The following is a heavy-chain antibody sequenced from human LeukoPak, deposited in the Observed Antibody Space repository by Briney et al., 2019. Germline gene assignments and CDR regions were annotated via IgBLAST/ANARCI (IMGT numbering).Heavy chain of an antibody. V-gene: IGHV3-21*01. CDR3: ATEGRSTTPGY. D-gene: IGHD6-13*01. J-gene: IGHJ4*02. CDR2: ISSGSTYM. Sequence: NPGGSLRLSCGASGFTFSSYDMLWVRQAPGMGLEWVSSISSGSTYMHYADSVKGRFTVSRDNAKNSLYLQMNSLRAEDTSVYYCATEGRSTTPGYWGQGTLVIVSS. CDR1: GFTFSSYD.